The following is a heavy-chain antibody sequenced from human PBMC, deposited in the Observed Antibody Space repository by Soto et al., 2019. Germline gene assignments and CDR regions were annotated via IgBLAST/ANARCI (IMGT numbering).Heavy chain of an antibody. D-gene: IGHD2-15*01. Sequence: GASVKVSCKASGYTFTSYAMHWVRQAPGQRLEWMGWINAGNGNTKYSQKFQGRVTITRDTSASTAYMELSSLRSEDTAVYYCARVLVAAAPSYYYYMDVWGKGTTVTVSS. CDR1: GYTFTSYA. J-gene: IGHJ6*03. V-gene: IGHV1-3*01. CDR2: INAGNGNT. CDR3: ARVLVAAAPSYYYYMDV.